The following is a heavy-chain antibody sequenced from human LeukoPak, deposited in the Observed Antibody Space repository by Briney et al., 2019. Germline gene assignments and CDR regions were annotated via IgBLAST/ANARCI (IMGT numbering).Heavy chain of an antibody. J-gene: IGHJ3*02. CDR3: ARDTTMVRGAFVDAFDI. CDR1: GFTFSSYS. CDR2: ISSSSSYI. V-gene: IGHV3-21*01. Sequence: PGGSLRLSCAASGFTFSSYSMNWVRQAPGKGLEWVSSISSSSSYIYYADSVKGRFTISRDNAKNSLYLQMNSLRAEDTAVYYCARDTTMVRGAFVDAFDIWGQGTMVTVSS. D-gene: IGHD3-10*01.